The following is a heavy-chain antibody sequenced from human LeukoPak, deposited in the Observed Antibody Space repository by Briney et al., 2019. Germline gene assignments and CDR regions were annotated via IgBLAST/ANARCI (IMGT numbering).Heavy chain of an antibody. J-gene: IGHJ4*02. Sequence: ASVKLSCKASGYTFTGYGVHWVRHAPGQGLEWMGWINPNSGDTKYAQKFQGRVTLTRDTSISTAYMELSRLRSDDTAVYYCAAAYSNNWGQGTLVTVSS. V-gene: IGHV1-2*02. CDR3: AAAYSNN. CDR1: GYTFTGYG. D-gene: IGHD6-13*01. CDR2: INPNSGDT.